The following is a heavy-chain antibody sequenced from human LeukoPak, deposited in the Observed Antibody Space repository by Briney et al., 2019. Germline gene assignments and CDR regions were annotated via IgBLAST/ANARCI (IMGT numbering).Heavy chain of an antibody. D-gene: IGHD3-3*01. CDR1: GYTFTCYY. J-gene: IGHJ4*02. CDR3: ARGGYDFWSAEFDY. CDR2: ISHNSGGT. V-gene: IGHV1-2*06. Sequence: ASVKVSCKASGYTFTCYYMHWVGQAPGQGVEWMGRISHNSGGTNYAKKFQGRVTMTRDTYIRTDYMEMSRLRSDDTAVYYCARGGYDFWSAEFDYWGQGTLVTVSS.